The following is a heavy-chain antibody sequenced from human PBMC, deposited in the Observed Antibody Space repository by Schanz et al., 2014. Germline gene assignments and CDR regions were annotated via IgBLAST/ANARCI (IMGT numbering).Heavy chain of an antibody. CDR1: GFTFSRYW. CDR2: TSTDGTKT. D-gene: IGHD3-16*01. CDR3: TRDRGALINHNDALDL. Sequence: VQLVESGGELIQPGGSLRLSCEASGFTFSRYWMHWVRQAPGQGLEKVAVTSTDGTKTYYAASVRGRFTISRDNSKNTVYLQMNSLRSEDTAVYYCTRDRGALINHNDALDLWGQGTMVSVSS. J-gene: IGHJ3*01. V-gene: IGHV3-30*03.